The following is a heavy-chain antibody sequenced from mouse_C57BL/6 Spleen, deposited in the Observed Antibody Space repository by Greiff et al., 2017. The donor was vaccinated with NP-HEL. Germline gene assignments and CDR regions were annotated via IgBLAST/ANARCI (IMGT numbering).Heavy chain of an antibody. CDR1: GYTFTSYW. CDR3: ARIGISPYYFDY. J-gene: IGHJ2*01. CDR2: IDPSDSYP. D-gene: IGHD2-14*01. V-gene: IGHV1-69*01. Sequence: VQLQQPGAELVMPGASVKLSCKASGYTFTSYWMHWVKQRPGQGLEWIGEIDPSDSYPNYNQKFKGKSTLTVYKSSSTAYMQLSSLTSEDSAVYYCARIGISPYYFDYWGQGTTLTVSS.